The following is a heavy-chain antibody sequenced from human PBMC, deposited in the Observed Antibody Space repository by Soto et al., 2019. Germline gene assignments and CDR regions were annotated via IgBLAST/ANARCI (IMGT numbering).Heavy chain of an antibody. Sequence: GSLRLSCAASGFTFSRYGMHWVRQAPGKGLEWVAVLSYDGRDRYYGDSVKGRFTISRDNSKNTLYLQMNSLRAEDTAVYYCAKDRESGGASYYFDYWGPGTLVTVYS. CDR2: LSYDGRDR. CDR1: GFTFSRYG. CDR3: AKDRESGGASYYFDY. J-gene: IGHJ4*02. V-gene: IGHV3-30*18. D-gene: IGHD2-21*01.